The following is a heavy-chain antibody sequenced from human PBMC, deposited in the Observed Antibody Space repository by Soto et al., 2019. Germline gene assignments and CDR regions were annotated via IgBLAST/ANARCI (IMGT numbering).Heavy chain of an antibody. CDR2: ISSSSSYT. CDR1: GLTFSDYY. J-gene: IGHJ3*02. CDR3: ARRARTATTNWGAFDI. D-gene: IGHD1-7*01. V-gene: IGHV3-11*03. Sequence: GGSLRLSCAASGLTFSDYYMSWIRQAPGKGLEWVSYISSSSSYTNYADSVKGRFTISRDNSRDTLFLQMNSLRADDAAVYYCARRARTATTNWGAFDIWGQGTMVTVSS.